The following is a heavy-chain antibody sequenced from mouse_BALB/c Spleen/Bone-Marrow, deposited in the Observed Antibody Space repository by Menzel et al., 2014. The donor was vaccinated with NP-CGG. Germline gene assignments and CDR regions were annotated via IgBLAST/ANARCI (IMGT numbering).Heavy chain of an antibody. CDR2: INPYNADS. CDR1: GYSFIGYF. CDR3: SRGGHY. Sequence: VQLQQSGPETVKPGASVKISCKASGYSFIGYFINWVMQSHGKSLEWIGRINPYNADSLYNQKFRGKATLTVDKSSSTAHMELRSLASEDSAVYYCSRGGHYWGQGTTLTVSS. V-gene: IGHV1-20*02. J-gene: IGHJ2*01.